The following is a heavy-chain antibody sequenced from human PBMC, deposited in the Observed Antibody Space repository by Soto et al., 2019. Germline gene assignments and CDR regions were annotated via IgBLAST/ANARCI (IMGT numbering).Heavy chain of an antibody. V-gene: IGHV1-3*01. CDR3: AKLGYDSVGPYPY. CDR2: INAGNGNT. D-gene: IGHD3-22*01. J-gene: IGHJ4*02. CDR1: GYTFTSYA. Sequence: ASVKVSCKASGYTFTSYAMHWVRQAPGQRLEWMGWINAGNGNTKYSQKFQGRVTITRDTSASTAYMELSSLRAEDTAVYYCAKLGYDSVGPYPYWGQGTLVTVSS.